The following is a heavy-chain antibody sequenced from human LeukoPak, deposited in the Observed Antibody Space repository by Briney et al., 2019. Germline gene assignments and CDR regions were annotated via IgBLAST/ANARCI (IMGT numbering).Heavy chain of an antibody. CDR2: IFSNGDT. J-gene: IGHJ4*02. CDR3: TRDQMNY. Sequence: GGSLRLSCTASEFTVSRNYMLWVRQAPGKGLEWVSLIFSNGDTHYADSVKGRFTISRDTSKNTVSLQMNSLRVEDTAMYYCTRDQMNYWGQGTLVTVSS. D-gene: IGHD5-24*01. V-gene: IGHV3-53*01. CDR1: EFTVSRNY.